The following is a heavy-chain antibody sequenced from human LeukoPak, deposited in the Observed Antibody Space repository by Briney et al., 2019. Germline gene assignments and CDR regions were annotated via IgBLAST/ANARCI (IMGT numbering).Heavy chain of an antibody. D-gene: IGHD2-15*01. CDR2: IYSGGST. CDR1: GFSVSSNY. CDR3: AKDRYCSGGSCYSDY. V-gene: IGHV3-53*01. Sequence: GGSLRLSCAASGFSVSSNYMSWVRQAPGKGLECVSVIYSGGSTYYADSVKGRFTISRDNSKNTLYLQMNSLRAEDTAVYYCAKDRYCSGGSCYSDYWGQGTLVTVSS. J-gene: IGHJ4*02.